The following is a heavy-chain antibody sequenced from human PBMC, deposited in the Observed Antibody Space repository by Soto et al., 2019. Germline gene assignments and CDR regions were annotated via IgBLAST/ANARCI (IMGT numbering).Heavy chain of an antibody. CDR3: ARSFGVAAAGPVDY. D-gene: IGHD6-13*01. V-gene: IGHV4-31*03. CDR1: GGSISSGGYY. Sequence: QVQLQESGPGLVKPSQTLSLTYTVSGGSISSGGYYWSWIRQHPGKGLEWIGYIYYSGSTYYNPSLKSRVTISVDTSKNQFSLKLSSVTAADTAVYYWARSFGVAAAGPVDYWGQGTLVTVSS. CDR2: IYYSGST. J-gene: IGHJ4*02.